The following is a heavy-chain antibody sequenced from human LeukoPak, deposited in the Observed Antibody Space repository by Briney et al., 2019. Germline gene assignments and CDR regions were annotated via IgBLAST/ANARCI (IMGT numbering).Heavy chain of an antibody. CDR1: GFTFSSFV. CDR2: MSYVGRDK. J-gene: IGHJ4*02. D-gene: IGHD3-16*01. Sequence: QTRGSLRLSCAASGFTFSSFVIHWVRQAPGKGLEWVAFMSYVGRDKYYADSVKGRFTISRDNSKNTLYLQMNSLRAEDTAVYYCAREGDEALPKNYDEYSGQTGFDYWGQGTLVTVSS. V-gene: IGHV3-30*04. CDR3: AREGDEALPKNYDEYSGQTGFDY.